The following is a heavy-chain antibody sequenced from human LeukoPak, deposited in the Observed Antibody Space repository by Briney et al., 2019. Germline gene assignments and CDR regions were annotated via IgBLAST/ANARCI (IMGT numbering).Heavy chain of an antibody. J-gene: IGHJ4*02. D-gene: IGHD3-16*02. CDR1: GGTFSSYA. Sequence: SVTVSCKASGGTFSSYAISWVRQAPGQGLEWMGGIIPIFGTANYAQKFQGRVTITADESTSTAYMELSSLRSEDTAVYYCARGLGYDYVWGSYRYWGQGTLATVSS. CDR2: IIPIFGTA. V-gene: IGHV1-69*13. CDR3: ARGLGYDYVWGSYRY.